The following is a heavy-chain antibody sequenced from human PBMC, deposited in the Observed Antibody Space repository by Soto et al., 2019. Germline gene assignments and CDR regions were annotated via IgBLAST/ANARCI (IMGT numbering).Heavy chain of an antibody. CDR1: GFSFSTYA. J-gene: IGHJ4*02. V-gene: IGHV3-30-3*01. D-gene: IGHD6-19*01. Sequence: QVQLVESGGGVVQPGGSMRLSCAASGFSFSTYAIHWVRQAPGKGLEWVAVISNDGGKKFFGDSVKGRLTISRDNSKNMVYLQMNSLREEYTAVYYCARSIAVAGLDYWGQGTLVIVSS. CDR3: ARSIAVAGLDY. CDR2: ISNDGGKK.